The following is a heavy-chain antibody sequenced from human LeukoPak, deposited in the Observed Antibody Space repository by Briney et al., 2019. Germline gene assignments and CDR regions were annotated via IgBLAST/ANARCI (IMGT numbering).Heavy chain of an antibody. CDR2: ISGSGGST. Sequence: GRSLRLSCAASGFTFDDYAMHWVRQAPGKGLEWVSAISGSGGSTYYADSVKGRFTISRDNSKNTLYLQMNSLRAEDTAVYYCAKPLWFGELDAFDIWGQGTMVTVSS. J-gene: IGHJ3*02. D-gene: IGHD3-10*01. V-gene: IGHV3-23*01. CDR3: AKPLWFGELDAFDI. CDR1: GFTFDDYA.